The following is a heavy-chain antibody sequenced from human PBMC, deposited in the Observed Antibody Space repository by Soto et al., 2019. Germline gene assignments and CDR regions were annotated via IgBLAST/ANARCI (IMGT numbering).Heavy chain of an antibody. CDR2: ISGSGGST. Sequence: LRLSCAASGFIFSNYAMSWVRQAPGKGLEWVSGISGSGGSTDYTDSVKGRFIISRDNSKNMLYLQMNSLRAEDTAVYYCTTAHPRGPDYWRQGTLVTVSS. CDR1: GFIFSNYA. J-gene: IGHJ4*02. D-gene: IGHD5-12*01. V-gene: IGHV3-23*01. CDR3: TTAHPRGPDY.